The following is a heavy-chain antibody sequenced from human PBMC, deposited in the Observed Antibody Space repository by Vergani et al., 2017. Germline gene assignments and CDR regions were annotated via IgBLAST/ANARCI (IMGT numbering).Heavy chain of an antibody. CDR3: ARDLYYYDSSGKLVGGDAFDI. CDR1: GGTFSSYD. Sequence: QVQLVQSGAEVKKPGSSVKVSCKASGGTFSSYDISWVRQAPGQGLEWMGGIIPIFGTANYAQQFQRRVTITAGESTSTAYMELSRLRSEYTAVYYCARDLYYYDSSGKLVGGDAFDIWGQGTMVTVSS. CDR2: IIPIFGTA. V-gene: IGHV1-69*01. D-gene: IGHD3-22*01. J-gene: IGHJ3*02.